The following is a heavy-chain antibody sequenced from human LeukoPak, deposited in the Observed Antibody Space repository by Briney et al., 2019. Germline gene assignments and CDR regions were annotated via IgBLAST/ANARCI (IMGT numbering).Heavy chain of an antibody. CDR1: GGSVSSGSYY. CDR3: ARVEARHGNGMDV. CDR2: IYYSGST. V-gene: IGHV4-61*01. J-gene: IGHJ6*02. D-gene: IGHD6-6*01. Sequence: SETLSLTCTVSGGSVSSGSYYWSWIRQPPGKGLEWIGYIYYSGSTNYNPSLKSRVTISVDTSKNQLSLKLNSVTAADTAVYYCARVEARHGNGMDVWGQGTTVTVSS.